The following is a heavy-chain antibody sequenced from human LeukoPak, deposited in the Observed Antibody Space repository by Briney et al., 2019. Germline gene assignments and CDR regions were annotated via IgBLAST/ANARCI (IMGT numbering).Heavy chain of an antibody. J-gene: IGHJ4*02. D-gene: IGHD3-3*01. Sequence: PSETLSLTCAVYGGSFSGYYWSWIRQPPGKGLEWIGEINHSGSTNYNPSLKSRVTISVDTSKNQFSLKLSSVTAADTAVYYCAREITYDFWSGRFDYWGQGTLVTVSS. CDR2: INHSGST. CDR1: GGSFSGYY. CDR3: AREITYDFWSGRFDY. V-gene: IGHV4-34*01.